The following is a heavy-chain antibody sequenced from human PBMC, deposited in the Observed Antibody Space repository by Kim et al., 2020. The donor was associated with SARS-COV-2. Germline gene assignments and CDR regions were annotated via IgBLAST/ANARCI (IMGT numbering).Heavy chain of an antibody. CDR2: IVVGSGNT. CDR3: AAGEAITMVRGVISEYYYGMDV. CDR1: GFTFTSSA. V-gene: IGHV1-58*01. D-gene: IGHD3-10*01. J-gene: IGHJ6*02. Sequence: SVKVSCKASGFTFTSSAVQWVRQARGQRLEWIGWIVVGSGNTNYAQKFQERVTITRDMSTSTAYMELSSLRSEDTAVYYCAAGEAITMVRGVISEYYYGMDVWGQGTTVTVSS.